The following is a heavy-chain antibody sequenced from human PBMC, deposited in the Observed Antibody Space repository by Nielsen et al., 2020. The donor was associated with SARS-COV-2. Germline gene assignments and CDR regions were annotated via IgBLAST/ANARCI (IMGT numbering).Heavy chain of an antibody. D-gene: IGHD3-3*01. V-gene: IGHV3-21*01. CDR3: AIIWSGYTDAFDI. CDR2: ITTSSSYI. CDR1: GFTFSSYS. J-gene: IGHJ3*02. Sequence: GESLKISCTASGFTFSSYSMNWVRQAPGKGLEWVSSITTSSSYIYYGDSVKGRFTISRDNAKNSLYLQMNSLRAEDTAVYYCAIIWSGYTDAFDIWGQGTMVTVSS.